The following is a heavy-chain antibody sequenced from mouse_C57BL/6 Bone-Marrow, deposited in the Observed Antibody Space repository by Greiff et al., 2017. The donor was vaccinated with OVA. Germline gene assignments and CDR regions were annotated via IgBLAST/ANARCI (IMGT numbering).Heavy chain of an antibody. CDR1: GYTFTDYY. V-gene: IGHV1-75*01. Sequence: QVQLKQSGPELVKPGASVKISCKASGYTFTDYYINWVKQRPGQGLEWIGWIFPGSGSTYYNEKFKGKATLTVDKSSSTAYMLLSSLTSEDSAVYYCARSGGYYEVWFAYWGQGTLVTVSA. CDR3: ARSGGYYEVWFAY. D-gene: IGHD2-3*01. CDR2: IFPGSGST. J-gene: IGHJ3*01.